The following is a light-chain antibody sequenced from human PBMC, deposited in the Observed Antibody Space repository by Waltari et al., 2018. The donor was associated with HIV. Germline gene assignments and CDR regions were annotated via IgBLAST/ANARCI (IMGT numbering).Light chain of an antibody. J-gene: IGLJ3*02. CDR2: DVS. CDR3: SSYTTSTFPV. V-gene: IGLV2-14*03. CDR1: RSDIGAYIY. Sequence: HSALTQPASVSGSPGQSITISCTGTRSDIGAYIYVSWCQQHPGKAPKLIIDDVSDRPAGVSTRFSGSKSGNTASLTISGLQAEDEAYYYCSSYTTSTFPVFGGGTKVTVL.